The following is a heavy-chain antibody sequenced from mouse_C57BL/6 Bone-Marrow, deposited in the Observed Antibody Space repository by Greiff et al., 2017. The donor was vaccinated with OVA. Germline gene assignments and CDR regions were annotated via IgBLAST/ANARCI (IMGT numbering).Heavy chain of an antibody. D-gene: IGHD1-1*01. CDR3: ARRGGSSPFAY. CDR2: ISNGGGST. CDR1: GFTFSDYY. Sequence: EVQVVESGGGLVQPGGSLKLSCAASGFTFSDYYMYWVRQTPEKRLEWVAYISNGGGSTYYPDTVKGRFTISRDNAKNTLYLQMSRLKSEDTAMYYCARRGGSSPFAYGGQGTLVTVSA. J-gene: IGHJ3*01. V-gene: IGHV5-12*01.